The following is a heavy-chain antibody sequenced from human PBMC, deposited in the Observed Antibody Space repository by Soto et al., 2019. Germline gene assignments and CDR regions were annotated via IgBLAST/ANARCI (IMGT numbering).Heavy chain of an antibody. D-gene: IGHD4-4*01. V-gene: IGHV1-2*02. CDR2: MNPRSGGS. CDR3: ARSDDSTSYPLDL. CDR1: GYTFTNYY. J-gene: IGHJ5*02. Sequence: ASVKVSCKASGYTFTNYYMHWLRQAPGQGLEWMGWMNPRSGGSKYAQAFQDRVTMTRDASISTAYMEMTSLRHGDTAVDFCARSDDSTSYPLDLWGPGTLVTVSS.